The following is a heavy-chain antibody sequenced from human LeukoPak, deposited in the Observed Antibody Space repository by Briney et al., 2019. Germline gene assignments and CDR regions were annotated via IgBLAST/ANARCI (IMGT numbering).Heavy chain of an antibody. J-gene: IGHJ5*02. CDR2: IIPSRGIT. CDR1: GGTLSKYN. Sequence: ASVKVSCKASGGTLSKYNVNWVRQAPGQGPEWMGRIIPSRGITNYAQRFQGRVTITADKSASTAYMELSSLGSDDTAVYYCARGRTAYDNRAHLWGQGTLLTVSS. D-gene: IGHD5-12*01. CDR3: ARGRTAYDNRAHL. V-gene: IGHV1-69*02.